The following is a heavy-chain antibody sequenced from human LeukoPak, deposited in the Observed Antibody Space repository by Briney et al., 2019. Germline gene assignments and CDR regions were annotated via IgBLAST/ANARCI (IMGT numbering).Heavy chain of an antibody. V-gene: IGHV1-2*02. D-gene: IGHD3-9*01. CDR3: ARGEQLRYFDWLTLSWFDP. CDR1: GYTFTGYY. Sequence: ASVKVSCKASGYTFTGYYMHWVRQAPGQGLEWMGWINPNSGGTNYAQKFQGRVTMTRDTSISTAYMELSILRSDDTAVYYCARGEQLRYFDWLTLSWFDPWGQGTLVTVSS. CDR2: INPNSGGT. J-gene: IGHJ5*02.